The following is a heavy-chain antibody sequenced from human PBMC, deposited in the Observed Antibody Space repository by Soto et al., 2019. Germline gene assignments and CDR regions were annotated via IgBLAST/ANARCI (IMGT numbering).Heavy chain of an antibody. Sequence: PGGSLRLSCAASGFTFSSYGMHWVRQAPGKGLEWVAVISYDGSNKYYADSVKGRFTISRDNSKNTLYLQMNSLRAEDTAVYYCAKDCGEMYYDFWSGYRYYYYGMDVWGQGTTVT. CDR2: ISYDGSNK. J-gene: IGHJ6*02. D-gene: IGHD3-3*01. V-gene: IGHV3-30*18. CDR3: AKDCGEMYYDFWSGYRYYYYGMDV. CDR1: GFTFSSYG.